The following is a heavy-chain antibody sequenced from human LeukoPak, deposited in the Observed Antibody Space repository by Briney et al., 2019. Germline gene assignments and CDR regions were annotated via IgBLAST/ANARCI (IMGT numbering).Heavy chain of an antibody. D-gene: IGHD3-3*01. CDR2: ISGSGGST. CDR3: AKDPAGGEWLSG. Sequence: GGSLRLSCAASGFTFSSYAMSWVRQAPGKGLEWVSAISGSGGSTYYADSVKGRFTISRDNSKNTLYLQKNSLRAEDTAVYYCAKDPAGGEWLSGWGQGTLVTVSS. V-gene: IGHV3-23*01. CDR1: GFTFSSYA. J-gene: IGHJ4*02.